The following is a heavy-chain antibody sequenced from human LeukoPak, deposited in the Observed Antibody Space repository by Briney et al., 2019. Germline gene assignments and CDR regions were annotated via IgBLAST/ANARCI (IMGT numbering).Heavy chain of an antibody. CDR2: FDPEDGET. Sequence: GASVKVSCKVSGYTLTELSMHWVRQAPGKGLEWMGGFDPEDGETIYAQKFQGRVTMTEDTSTDTAYMELSSLRSEDTAVYYCATGGYCSSTSCLPAEYFQHWGQGTLVTVSS. D-gene: IGHD2-2*01. V-gene: IGHV1-24*01. CDR1: GYTLTELS. J-gene: IGHJ1*01. CDR3: ATGGYCSSTSCLPAEYFQH.